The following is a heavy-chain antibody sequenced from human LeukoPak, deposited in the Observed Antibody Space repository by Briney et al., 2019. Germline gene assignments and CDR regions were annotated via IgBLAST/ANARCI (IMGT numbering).Heavy chain of an antibody. CDR2: ISGSAGST. J-gene: IGHJ4*02. CDR1: GFAFNNYG. Sequence: GESLRLSCAASGFAFNNYGMLWVRQTLGKGLEWVSGISGSAGSTFYADSVEGRFTISRDNSKNTLYLLTNSLRAEDTAVYYCAKGEYYYDSSGYYYGDYWGQGTLVTVSS. V-gene: IGHV3-23*01. CDR3: AKGEYYYDSSGYYYGDY. D-gene: IGHD3-22*01.